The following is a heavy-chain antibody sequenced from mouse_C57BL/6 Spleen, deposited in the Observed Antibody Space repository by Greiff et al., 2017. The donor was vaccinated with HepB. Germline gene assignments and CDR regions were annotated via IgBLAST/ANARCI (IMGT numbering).Heavy chain of an antibody. V-gene: IGHV5-6*01. CDR1: GFTFSSYG. CDR3: ARHEKMVVKGNFDV. CDR2: ISSGGSYT. Sequence: EVQRVESGGDLVKPGGSLKLSCAASGFTFSSYGMSWVRQTPDKRLEWVATISSGGSYTYYPDSVKGRFTISRDNAKNTLYLQMSSRKSEDTAMYYCARHEKMVVKGNFDVWGTGTTVTVSS. J-gene: IGHJ1*03. D-gene: IGHD1-1*02.